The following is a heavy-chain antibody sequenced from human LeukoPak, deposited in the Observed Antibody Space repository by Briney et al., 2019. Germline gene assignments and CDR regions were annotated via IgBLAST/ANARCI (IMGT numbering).Heavy chain of an antibody. Sequence: GGSLRLSCAASGFTFSSYGMSWVRQAPGKGLEWVSAISGSGGSTYYADSVKGRFTISRDNAKNSLYLQMNSLRAEDTALYYCARTQEDIVVVIEHAFDIWGQGTMVTVSS. V-gene: IGHV3-23*01. CDR1: GFTFSSYG. J-gene: IGHJ3*02. D-gene: IGHD3-22*01. CDR3: ARTQEDIVVVIEHAFDI. CDR2: ISGSGGST.